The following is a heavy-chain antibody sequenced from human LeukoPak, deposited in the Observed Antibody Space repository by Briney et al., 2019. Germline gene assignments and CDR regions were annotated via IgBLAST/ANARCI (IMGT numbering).Heavy chain of an antibody. CDR2: MYHSGST. J-gene: IGHJ5*02. D-gene: IGHD1-14*01. CDR3: ARVTSRLGWFDP. V-gene: IGHV4-38-2*02. Sequence: SETLSLTCTVSGYSISSGHYWGWIRQPPGKGLEWIGSMYHSGSTYYNPPLKSRVTISEDTSKNQFSLKLRSVTAADTAVYYCARVTSRLGWFDPWGQGTLVTVSS. CDR1: GYSISSGHY.